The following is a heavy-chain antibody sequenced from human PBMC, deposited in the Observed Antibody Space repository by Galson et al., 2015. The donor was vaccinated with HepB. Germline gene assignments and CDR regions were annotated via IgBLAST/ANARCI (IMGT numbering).Heavy chain of an antibody. D-gene: IGHD6-19*01. J-gene: IGHJ4*02. CDR3: ARVSGYSSGWSWDL. CDR2: ISGSSDTI. Sequence: SLRLSCAASGFTFSSYTMNWVRQAPGKGLEWISYISGSSDTIDYADSVRGRFTISRDNAQNSLYLQMNSLRDEDTAVYYCARVSGYSSGWSWDLWGQGTLVTVSS. CDR1: GFTFSSYT. V-gene: IGHV3-48*02.